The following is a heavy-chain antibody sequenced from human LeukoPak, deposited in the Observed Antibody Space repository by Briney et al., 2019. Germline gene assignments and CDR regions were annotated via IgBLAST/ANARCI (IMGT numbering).Heavy chain of an antibody. Sequence: TGGSLRLSCAASGFTFSSYAMSWVRQAPGKGLEWVSAISGSGGSTYYADSVKGRFTISRDNSKNTLYLQMNSLRAEDTAVYYCAKGSEWFGESPSFEYWGQGTLVTVSS. D-gene: IGHD3-10*01. CDR3: AKGSEWFGESPSFEY. CDR1: GFTFSSYA. CDR2: ISGSGGST. V-gene: IGHV3-23*01. J-gene: IGHJ4*02.